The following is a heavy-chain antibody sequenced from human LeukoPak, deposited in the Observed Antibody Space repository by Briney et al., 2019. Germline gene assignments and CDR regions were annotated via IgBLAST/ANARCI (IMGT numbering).Heavy chain of an antibody. CDR1: GVTYSNAW. V-gene: IGHV3-15*01. CDR2: IKSKTDGGTT. D-gene: IGHD2-15*01. J-gene: IGHJ2*01. Sequence: GGSPRLSCAASGVTYSNAWMSWVRQAPGKGLEWVGRIKSKTDGGTTDYAAPVKGRFTISRDDSNNTLYLQMNSLKTEDTAVYYCARDSHCSGDSCFPRAYWYFDLWGRGTLVTVSS. CDR3: ARDSHCSGDSCFPRAYWYFDL.